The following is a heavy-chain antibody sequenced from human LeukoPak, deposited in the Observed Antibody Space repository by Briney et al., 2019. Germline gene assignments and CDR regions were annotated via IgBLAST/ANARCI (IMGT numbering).Heavy chain of an antibody. V-gene: IGHV1-46*01. CDR1: GYTFTDYY. CDR3: ARVTSPARRGRTLVAAAATPFDY. CDR2: INPGGGRT. D-gene: IGHD2-15*01. Sequence: GAPVKVSCKASGYTFTDYYVHWVRRAPGLGLEWMGVINPGGGRTTYAQKFQDRVNTTRDTSTSTVYMELSGLTSADTAVYFCARVTSPARRGRTLVAAAATPFDYWGQGTLVTVSS. J-gene: IGHJ4*02.